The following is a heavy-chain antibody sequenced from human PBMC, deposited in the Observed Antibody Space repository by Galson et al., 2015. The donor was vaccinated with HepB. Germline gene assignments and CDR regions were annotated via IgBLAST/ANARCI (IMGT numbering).Heavy chain of an antibody. CDR3: AYRNSDFWSGWAHYYYYYYMDV. D-gene: IGHD3-3*01. CDR2: IIPILGIA. Sequence: SVKVSCKASGGTFSSYAISWVRQAPGQGLEWMGGIIPILGIANYAQKFQGRVTITADKSTSTAYMELSSLRSEDTAVYYCAYRNSDFWSGWAHYYYYYYMDVWGKGTTVTVSS. J-gene: IGHJ6*03. V-gene: IGHV1-69*10. CDR1: GGTFSSYA.